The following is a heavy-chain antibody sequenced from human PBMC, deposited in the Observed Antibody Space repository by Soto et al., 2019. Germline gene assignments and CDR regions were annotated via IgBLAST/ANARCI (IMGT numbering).Heavy chain of an antibody. CDR3: ASDYSSRKNYYMDV. J-gene: IGHJ6*03. CDR2: INHSGST. D-gene: IGHD6-13*01. Sequence: SDNLSLTCTVYGESFSGYYWSCIRQPPGKGLEWIGEINHSGSTNYNPSLKSRVTISVDTSKNQFSLKLSSVTAADTAVYYCASDYSSRKNYYMDVWGKGTTVT. CDR1: GESFSGYY. V-gene: IGHV4-34*01.